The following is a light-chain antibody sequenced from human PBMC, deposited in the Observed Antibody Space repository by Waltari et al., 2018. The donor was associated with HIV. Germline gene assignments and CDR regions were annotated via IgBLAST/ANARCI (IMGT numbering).Light chain of an antibody. CDR3: QVWDSSTVV. CDR1: NIANRN. Sequence: SYELTQPLSVSVDLGQTARITCGGYNIANRNVYWYQQQPGQAPLLVIYRDTNRPPGIPERFSGSNSGNTATLTISRAQAGDEADYYCQVWDSSTVVFGGGTQLTVL. V-gene: IGLV3-9*01. J-gene: IGLJ2*01. CDR2: RDT.